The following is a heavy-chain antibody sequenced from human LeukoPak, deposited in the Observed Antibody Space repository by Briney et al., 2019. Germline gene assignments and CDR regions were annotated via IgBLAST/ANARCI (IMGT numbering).Heavy chain of an antibody. V-gene: IGHV3-30-3*01. CDR1: GFTFSSYA. J-gene: IGHJ4*02. CDR3: ARLVDTAMV. Sequence: GRSLRLSCAASGFTFSSYAMHWVRQAPGKGLEWVAVISYDGSNKYYADSVKGRFTISRDNSKNTLYLQMNSLRAEDTAVYYCARLVDTAMVWGQGTLVTVSS. D-gene: IGHD5-18*01. CDR2: ISYDGSNK.